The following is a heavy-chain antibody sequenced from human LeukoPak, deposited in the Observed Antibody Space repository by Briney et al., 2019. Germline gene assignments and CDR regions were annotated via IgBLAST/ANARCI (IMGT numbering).Heavy chain of an antibody. CDR1: GFTFSSYS. D-gene: IGHD6-19*01. J-gene: IGHJ3*02. Sequence: PGGSLRLSCAASGFTFSSYSMNWVRQAPGKGLEWVSYISSSSSTTYYADSVKGRFTISRDNAKNSLYLQMNSLRAEDTAVYYCARDRSLYSSGWTPDAFDIWGQGTMVTVSS. V-gene: IGHV3-48*01. CDR3: ARDRSLYSSGWTPDAFDI. CDR2: ISSSSSTT.